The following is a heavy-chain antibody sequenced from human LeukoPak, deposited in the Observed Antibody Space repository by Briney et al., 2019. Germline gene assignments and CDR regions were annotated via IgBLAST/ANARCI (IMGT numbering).Heavy chain of an antibody. D-gene: IGHD2-2*01. J-gene: IGHJ4*02. CDR3: AADDQQILL. CDR1: GYTFTSYD. Sequence: ASVKVSCKASGYTFTSYDINWVRQATGQGLEWMGWMNPNSGNTGYAQKFQDRVTITRDMSTGTAYMELSSLRSEDTAVYYCAADDQQILLWGQGTLVTVSS. V-gene: IGHV1-8*03. CDR2: MNPNSGNT.